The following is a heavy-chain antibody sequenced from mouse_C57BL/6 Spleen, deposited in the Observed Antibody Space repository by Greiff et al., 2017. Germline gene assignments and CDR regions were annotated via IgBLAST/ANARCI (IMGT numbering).Heavy chain of an antibody. J-gene: IGHJ1*03. CDR1: GYSITSDY. CDR2: ISYSGST. V-gene: IGHV3-8*01. Sequence: VQLQQSGPGLAKPSQTLSLTCSVTGYSITSDYWNWIRKFPGNKLEYMGYISYSGSTSYNPPLKSRISITREASKNQYYLQLNSVTTEDTATYSCAREVQGWYFDVWGTGTTVTVSS. CDR3: AREVQGWYFDV.